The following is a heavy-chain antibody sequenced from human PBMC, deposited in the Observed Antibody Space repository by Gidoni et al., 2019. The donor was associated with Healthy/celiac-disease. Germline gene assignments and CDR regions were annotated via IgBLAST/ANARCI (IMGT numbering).Heavy chain of an antibody. J-gene: IGHJ4*02. CDR1: GFPFSSYA. V-gene: IGHV3-23*01. D-gene: IGHD6-6*01. CDR2: IGGSGGST. CDR3: AKSGCEYSSWAFDY. Sequence: EVQLLESGGGLVQPGWSLSLSCAASGFPFSSYAMSWVRQAPVKGLEWCSAIGGSGGSTYSADSVKGRFTISRDNARNSLYLQINSLRAEDTAVYYCAKSGCEYSSWAFDYWGQGTLVTVSS.